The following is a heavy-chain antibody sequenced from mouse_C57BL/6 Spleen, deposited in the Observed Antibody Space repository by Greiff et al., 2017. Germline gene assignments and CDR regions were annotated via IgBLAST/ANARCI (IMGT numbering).Heavy chain of an antibody. CDR1: GYAFSSSW. CDR2: IYTGDGDT. V-gene: IGHV1-82*01. J-gene: IGHJ2*01. D-gene: IGHD3-2*02. CDR3: ARHSSGYPMDY. Sequence: LVESGPELVKPGASVKISCKASGYAFSSSWMNWVKQRPGKGLEWIGRIYTGDGDTNYNGKFKGKATLTADKSSSTAYMQLSSLTSEDCAVYFCARHSSGYPMDYWGQGTTLTVSS.